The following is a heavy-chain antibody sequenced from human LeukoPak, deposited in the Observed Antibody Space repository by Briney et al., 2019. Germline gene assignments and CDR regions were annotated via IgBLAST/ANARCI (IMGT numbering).Heavy chain of an antibody. CDR3: AREIAVAGTPYYFDY. CDR1: GGSFSGYY. J-gene: IGHJ4*02. D-gene: IGHD6-19*01. CDR2: INHSGST. Sequence: PSETLSLTCAVYGGSFSGYYWSWIRQPPGKGLEWIGEINHSGSTNYNPSLKSRVTISVDTSKNQFSLKLSSVTAADTAVYYCAREIAVAGTPYYFDYWGQGTLVTVSS. V-gene: IGHV4-34*01.